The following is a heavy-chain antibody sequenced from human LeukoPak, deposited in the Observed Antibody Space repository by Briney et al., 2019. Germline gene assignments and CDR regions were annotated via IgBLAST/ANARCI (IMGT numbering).Heavy chain of an antibody. Sequence: SQTLSLTCTVSGGSISSGGYYWRWIRQHPGRGLERIGYIYYSGSTYYNPSLKSRVTISVDTSKNQFSLKLSSVTAADTAVYYCASSLGYCSSTSCYIYAFDIWGQGTMVTVSS. CDR2: IYYSGST. J-gene: IGHJ3*02. V-gene: IGHV4-31*03. CDR3: ASSLGYCSSTSCYIYAFDI. D-gene: IGHD2-2*02. CDR1: GGSISSGGYY.